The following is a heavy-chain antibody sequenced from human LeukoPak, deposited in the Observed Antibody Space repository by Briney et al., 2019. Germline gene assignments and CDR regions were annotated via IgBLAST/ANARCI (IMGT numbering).Heavy chain of an antibody. Sequence: SETLSLTCAVSGGSISSSNWWSWVRQPPGKGLEWIGEIYHSGSTNYNPSLKSRVTIPVDKSKNQFSLKLSSVTAADTAVYYCARIAAGLFDYWGQGTLVTVSS. CDR3: ARIAAGLFDY. J-gene: IGHJ4*02. V-gene: IGHV4-4*02. CDR2: IYHSGST. D-gene: IGHD6-13*01. CDR1: GGSISSSNW.